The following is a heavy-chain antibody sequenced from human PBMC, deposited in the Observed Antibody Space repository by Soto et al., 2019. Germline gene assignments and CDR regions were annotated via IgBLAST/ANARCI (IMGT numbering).Heavy chain of an antibody. CDR1: GFTFSSYG. D-gene: IGHD2-15*01. J-gene: IGHJ6*02. CDR2: IWYDGSNK. V-gene: IGHV3-33*01. Sequence: GGSLRLSCAASGFTFSSYGMHWVRQAPGKGLEWVAVIWYDGSNKYYADSVKGRFTISRDNSKNTLYLQMNSLRAEDTAVYYCARRYCSGGRCYNGYYYYYGMDVWGQGTTVTVYS. CDR3: ARRYCSGGRCYNGYYYYYGMDV.